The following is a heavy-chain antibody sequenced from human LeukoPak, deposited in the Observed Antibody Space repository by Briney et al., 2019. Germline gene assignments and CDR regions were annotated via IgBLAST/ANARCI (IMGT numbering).Heavy chain of an antibody. D-gene: IGHD3-3*01. Sequence: PSETLSLTCTVSGGSISSYYWSWNRQPPGKGLEWIGYIYYSGSTNYNPSLKSRVTISVDTSKNQFSLKLSSVTAADTAVYYCARRNWSGADNWFDPWGQGTLVTVSS. CDR2: IYYSGST. CDR3: ARRNWSGADNWFDP. V-gene: IGHV4-59*12. J-gene: IGHJ5*02. CDR1: GGSISSYY.